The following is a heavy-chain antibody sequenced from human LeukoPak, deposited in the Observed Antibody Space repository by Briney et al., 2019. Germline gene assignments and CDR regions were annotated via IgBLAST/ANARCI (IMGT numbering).Heavy chain of an antibody. CDR2: IYYSGST. D-gene: IGHD6-13*01. Sequence: PSETLSLTCTVSGVSISSSNYYWGWIRQPPGNGLEWIGTIYYSGSTNYNPSLKSRVTISVDTSKKLFSLKLSSETAADTAVYYCARHRVAAVGTFYFDYWGQGTLVTVSS. V-gene: IGHV4-39*01. J-gene: IGHJ4*02. CDR3: ARHRVAAVGTFYFDY. CDR1: GVSISSSNYY.